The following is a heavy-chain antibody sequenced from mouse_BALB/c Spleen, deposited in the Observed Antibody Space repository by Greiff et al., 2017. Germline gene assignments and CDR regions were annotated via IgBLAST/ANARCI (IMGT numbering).Heavy chain of an antibody. J-gene: IGHJ4*01. CDR1: GFTFSSYA. CDR3: ANYDYDHYAMDY. CDR2: ISSGGST. V-gene: IGHV5-6-5*01. D-gene: IGHD2-4*01. Sequence: EVKLVESGGGLVKPGGSLKLSCAASGFTFSSYAMSWVRQTPEKRLEWVASISSGGSTYYPDSVKGRFTISRDNARNILYLQMSSLRSEDTAMYYCANYDYDHYAMDYWGQGTSVTVSS.